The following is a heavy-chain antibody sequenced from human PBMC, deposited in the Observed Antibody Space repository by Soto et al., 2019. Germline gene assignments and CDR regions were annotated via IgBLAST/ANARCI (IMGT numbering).Heavy chain of an antibody. CDR3: ARGWGGAFDI. Sequence: QVQLQEAGPGLVKPSETLSLTCTVSGGSISSYYWSWIRQPPGKGLEWIGYIYYSGTTNHNPSLKRRVTISVDTSKDHFSLRLSSVTAAETAVYYCARGWGGAFDIWGQGTMVTVSS. V-gene: IGHV4-59*01. CDR2: IYYSGTT. D-gene: IGHD3-10*01. J-gene: IGHJ3*02. CDR1: GGSISSYY.